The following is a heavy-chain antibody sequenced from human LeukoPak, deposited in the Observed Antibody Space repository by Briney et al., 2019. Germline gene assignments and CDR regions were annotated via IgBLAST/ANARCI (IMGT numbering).Heavy chain of an antibody. CDR1: GYPFTNYF. CDR3: ARDQHTLFGVVTPIPYYMDV. J-gene: IGHJ6*03. V-gene: IGHV1-46*01. D-gene: IGHD3-3*01. Sequence: ASVKVSCKASGYPFTNYFIHWVRQAPGQGLEWMGVINLSDDTTTYTQKFQGRVTMTRDTSTNTVYMKLTSLRSEDTAVYYCARDQHTLFGVVTPIPYYMDVWGKGTTVIVSS. CDR2: INLSDDTT.